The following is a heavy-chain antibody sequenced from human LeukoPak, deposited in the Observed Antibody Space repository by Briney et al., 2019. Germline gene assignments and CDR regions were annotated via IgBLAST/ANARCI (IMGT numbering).Heavy chain of an antibody. J-gene: IGHJ4*02. CDR1: GYTFTSYD. CDR2: INPYGDST. Sequence: ASVRVSCKASGYTFTSYDMHWVRQAPGQGLEWMGIINPYGDSTSYAQKFQGRVTMTRDTSTSTVYMELSSLRSEDTAVYYCASVLYCGADCYSGRYFFDYWGQGTLVTVS. V-gene: IGHV1-46*01. CDR3: ASVLYCGADCYSGRYFFDY. D-gene: IGHD2-21*02.